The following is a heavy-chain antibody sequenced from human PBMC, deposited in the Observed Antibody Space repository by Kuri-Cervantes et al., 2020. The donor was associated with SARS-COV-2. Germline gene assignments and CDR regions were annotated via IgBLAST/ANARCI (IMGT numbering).Heavy chain of an antibody. CDR1: GYTLTELS. J-gene: IGHJ6*03. D-gene: IGHD3-3*01. V-gene: IGHV1-24*01. CDR2: FDPEDGET. CDR3: ATWSGYYYYMDV. Sequence: ASVKVSCKVSGYTLTELSMHWVRQAPGKGLVWMGGFDPEDGETIYAQKFQGRVTMTEDTSTDTAYMELSSLRSEDTAVYYCATWSGYYYYMDVWGKGTTVTVSS.